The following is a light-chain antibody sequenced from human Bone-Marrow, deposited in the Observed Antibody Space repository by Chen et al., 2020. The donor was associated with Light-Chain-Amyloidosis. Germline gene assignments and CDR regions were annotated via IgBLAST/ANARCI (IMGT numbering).Light chain of an antibody. V-gene: IGLV2-23*01. CDR1: TSDVGTYNL. CDR2: EDT. J-gene: IGLJ2*01. CDR3: CSYAGSNTYV. Sequence: QSALTQPASVSGSPGQSITISCTGTTSDVGTYNLVSWYQQHPGKAPKLIIFEDTQRPSGVSTRFSASKSVNTASLRIFRLQAEDEADYYCCSYAGSNTYVFCGGTKLTVL.